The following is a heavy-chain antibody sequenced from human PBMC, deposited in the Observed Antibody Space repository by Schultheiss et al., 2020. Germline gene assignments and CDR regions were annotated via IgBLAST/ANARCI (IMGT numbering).Heavy chain of an antibody. J-gene: IGHJ4*02. CDR3: ARDLNWFPFDY. V-gene: IGHV3-48*03. Sequence: GGSLRLSCAASGFTFSSYEMNWVRQAPGKGLEWVSYISSSGSTIYYADSVKGRFTISRDNAKNSLYLQMNSLRAEDTAVYYCARDLNWFPFDYWGQGTLVTVSS. CDR2: ISSSGSTI. CDR1: GFTFSSYE. D-gene: IGHD3-9*01.